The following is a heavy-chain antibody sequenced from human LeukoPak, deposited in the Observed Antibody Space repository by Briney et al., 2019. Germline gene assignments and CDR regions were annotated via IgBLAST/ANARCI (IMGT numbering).Heavy chain of an antibody. CDR3: AYHQLTDAFDI. V-gene: IGHV2-5*01. CDR1: GFSLSTSGVG. J-gene: IGHJ3*02. D-gene: IGHD2-2*01. CDR2: IYWNDDK. Sequence: KSGPTLLKPTQTLTLTCTFSGFSLSTSGVGVGWIRQPPGKALEWLALIYWNDDKRYSPSLKTRLTITKDTSKNQVVLTLTNMDPTDTGTCYCAYHQLTDAFDIWGQGTMVTVSS.